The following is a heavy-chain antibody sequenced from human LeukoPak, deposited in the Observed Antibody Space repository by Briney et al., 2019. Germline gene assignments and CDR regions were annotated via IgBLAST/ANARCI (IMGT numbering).Heavy chain of an antibody. Sequence: GGSLRLSCAASGFTFDDYGMSWVRQAPGKGLEWVSAIGGDGHSTDYADSVKGRFTISRDNSKNTLYLQMNSLRAEDTALYYCAKRAGGTPDYWGLGTLVTVSS. D-gene: IGHD1-26*01. CDR1: GFTFDDYG. J-gene: IGHJ4*02. CDR3: AKRAGGTPDY. V-gene: IGHV3-23*01. CDR2: IGGDGHST.